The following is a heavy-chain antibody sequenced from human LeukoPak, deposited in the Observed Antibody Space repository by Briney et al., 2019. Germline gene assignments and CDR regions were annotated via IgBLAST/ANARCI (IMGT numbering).Heavy chain of an antibody. CDR2: INTDGRST. CDR3: TRDAGTAGAERLGC. J-gene: IGHJ4*02. CDR1: GFTFSNYY. Sequence: PGGSPRLSSAASGFTFSNYYTHWVCPGPQKGLVWVSRINTDGRSTDYADSVKGRFTIYRDNAKNTLYLQMNSLRAEDAAVYYCTRDAGTAGAERLGCWGQGTLVTVSS. V-gene: IGHV3-74*01. D-gene: IGHD2-21*02.